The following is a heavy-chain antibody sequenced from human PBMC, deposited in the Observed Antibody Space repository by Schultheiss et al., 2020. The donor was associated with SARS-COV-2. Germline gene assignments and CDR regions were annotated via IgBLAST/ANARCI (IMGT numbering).Heavy chain of an antibody. CDR1: GGSVSSSSYY. CDR2: INHSGST. Sequence: SETLSLTCTVSGGSVSSSSYYWSWIRQPPGKGLEWIGEINHSGSTYYNPSLKSRVTISVDTSKNQFSLKLSSVTAADTAVYYCASGEAAAGPRGMDVWGQGTTVTVSS. CDR3: ASGEAAAGPRGMDV. J-gene: IGHJ6*02. D-gene: IGHD6-13*01. V-gene: IGHV4-39*07.